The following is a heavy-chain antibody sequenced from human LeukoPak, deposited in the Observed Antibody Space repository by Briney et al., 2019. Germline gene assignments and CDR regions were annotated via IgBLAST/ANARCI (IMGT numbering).Heavy chain of an antibody. Sequence: PGGSLRLSCAASGFTLSTYWMHWVRQAPGKGLVWVSHINTDGSGTSYADSVKGRFTISRDNARNTLYLQMNSLRAEDTAVYYCAGDLGSCSSTSCQTDWFHPWGQGTQVTVSS. CDR2: INTDGSGT. V-gene: IGHV3-74*01. D-gene: IGHD2-2*01. CDR3: AGDLGSCSSTSCQTDWFHP. J-gene: IGHJ5*02. CDR1: GFTLSTYW.